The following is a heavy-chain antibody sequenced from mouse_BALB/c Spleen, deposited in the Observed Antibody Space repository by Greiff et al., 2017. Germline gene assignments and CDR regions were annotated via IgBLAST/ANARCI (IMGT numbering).Heavy chain of an antibody. V-gene: IGHV3-2*02. J-gene: IGHJ2*01. CDR2: ISYSGST. CDR3: ARGHYHYFDY. CDR1: GYSITSDYA. Sequence: VKLQESGPGLVKPSQSLSLTCTVTGYSITSDYAWNWIRQFPGNKLEWMGYISYSGSTSYNPSLKSRISITRDTSKNQFFLQLNSVTTEDTATYYCARGHYHYFDYWGQGTTLTVSS. D-gene: IGHD6-1*01.